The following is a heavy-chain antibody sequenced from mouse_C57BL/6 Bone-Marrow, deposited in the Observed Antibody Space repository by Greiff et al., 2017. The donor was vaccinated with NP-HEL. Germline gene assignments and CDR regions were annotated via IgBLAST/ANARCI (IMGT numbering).Heavy chain of an antibody. V-gene: IGHV1-18*01. CDR2: INPNNGGT. D-gene: IGHD1-1*01. CDR3: ARSAITTAPYWYFDV. CDR1: GYTFTDYN. J-gene: IGHJ1*03. Sequence: EVQLQQSGPELVKPGASVKIPCKASGYTFTDYNMDWVKQSHGKSLEWIGDINPNNGGTIYNQKFKGKATLTVDKSSSTAYMELRSLTSEDTAVYYCARSAITTAPYWYFDVWGTGTTVTVSS.